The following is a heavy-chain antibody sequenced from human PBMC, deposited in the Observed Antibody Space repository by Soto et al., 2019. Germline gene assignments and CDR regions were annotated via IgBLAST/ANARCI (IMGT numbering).Heavy chain of an antibody. D-gene: IGHD6-19*01. J-gene: IGHJ4*02. V-gene: IGHV1-18*01. CDR2: ISAYDDKT. CDR1: GYPFTSYG. CDR3: ARDRLIAVTGLLRN. Sequence: ASVKVSCKTSGYPFTSYGINWVRQAPGQGPEWMGWISAYDDKTIYSQKFQGRVTLTADTSTTTAYMELRGLGSDDTAVYYCARDRLIAVTGLLRNWGQGTLVTV.